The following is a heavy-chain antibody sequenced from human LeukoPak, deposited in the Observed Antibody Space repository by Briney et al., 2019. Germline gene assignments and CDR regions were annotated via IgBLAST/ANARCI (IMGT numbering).Heavy chain of an antibody. V-gene: IGHV1-18*01. D-gene: IGHD3-3*01. CDR2: ISAYNGNT. Sequence: GASVKVSCKASGYTFTSYGISWVRQAPGQGLEWMGWISAYNGNTNYPQKVHGRVTMTTDTSTSTAYMEMRSLRSDDTAVYYCARARRLRFLEWTPDFDYWGQGTLVTVSS. CDR1: GYTFTSYG. J-gene: IGHJ4*02. CDR3: ARARRLRFLEWTPDFDY.